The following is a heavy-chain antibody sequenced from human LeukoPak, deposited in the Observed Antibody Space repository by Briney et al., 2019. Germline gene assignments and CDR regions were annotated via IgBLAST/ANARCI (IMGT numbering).Heavy chain of an antibody. Sequence: PGGSLRLSCVASGFSLSGYAMSRVRQAPGKGLEWVSHIGTSDPGTFYADSVKGRFTISRDNSENTLYLQMNSLRDEDTAVYYCGRKDLKTPMVLLDVWGQGTTVIVSS. D-gene: IGHD5-18*01. CDR1: GFSLSGYA. CDR3: GRKDLKTPMVLLDV. V-gene: IGHV3-23*01. J-gene: IGHJ6*02. CDR2: IGTSDPGT.